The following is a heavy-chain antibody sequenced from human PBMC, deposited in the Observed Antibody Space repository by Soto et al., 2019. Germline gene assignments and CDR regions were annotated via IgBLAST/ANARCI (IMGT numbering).Heavy chain of an antibody. CDR1: GFTFNRYW. CDR2: INQDGSEK. V-gene: IGHV3-7*04. Sequence: EVQLVESGGGLVQPGGSLRLSCAASGFTFNRYWMKWVRQAPGRGLEWMGNINQDGSEKHYVDSVKGRFTISRDNAKDSVYLQMNSLKAEDTAMYYCARGGYDYSNLFDYWGQGTLVTVSS. J-gene: IGHJ4*02. CDR3: ARGGYDYSNLFDY. D-gene: IGHD4-4*01.